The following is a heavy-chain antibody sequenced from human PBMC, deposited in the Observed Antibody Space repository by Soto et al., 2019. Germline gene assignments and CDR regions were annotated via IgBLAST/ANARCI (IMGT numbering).Heavy chain of an antibody. J-gene: IGHJ4*02. Sequence: SGKVSFKASSDTFTTYDINWVRQATGHGLEWMGWINPNSGNIGYAQRFQGRVTMTRDTAIRTAYMEVSSLRSDDTAVYYCARGRASGSYYLLDYWGQGTLVTISS. D-gene: IGHD3-10*01. V-gene: IGHV1-8*01. CDR1: SDTFTTYD. CDR3: ARGRASGSYYLLDY. CDR2: INPNSGNI.